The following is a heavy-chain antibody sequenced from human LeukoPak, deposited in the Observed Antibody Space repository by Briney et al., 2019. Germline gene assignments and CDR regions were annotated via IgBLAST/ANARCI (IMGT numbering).Heavy chain of an antibody. J-gene: IGHJ4*02. D-gene: IGHD3-22*01. V-gene: IGHV4-39*01. CDR1: GGSISSSSYY. CDR3: ARGRITMIVVRFSPLFDY. CDR2: IYYSGST. Sequence: SETLSLTCTVSGGSISSSSYYWGWIRQPPGKGLEWIGSIYYSGSTYYNPSLKSRVTISVDTSKNQFSLKLSSVTAADTAVYYCARGRITMIVVRFSPLFDYWGQGTLVTVSS.